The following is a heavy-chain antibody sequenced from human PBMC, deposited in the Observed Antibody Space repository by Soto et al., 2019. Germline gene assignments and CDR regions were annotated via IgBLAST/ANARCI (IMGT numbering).Heavy chain of an antibody. CDR1: GFTFSSYG. Sequence: QVQLVESGGGVVQPGRSLRLSCAASGFTFSSYGMHWVRQAPGKGLEWVAVIWYDGSNKYYADSVKGRFTISRDNSKNTLYLQMNSLRAEDTAVYYCARDHHYYYGSGSSRNTPKPYYDYGMDVWGQGTTVTVSS. J-gene: IGHJ6*02. D-gene: IGHD3-10*01. V-gene: IGHV3-33*01. CDR3: ARDHHYYYGSGSSRNTPKPYYDYGMDV. CDR2: IWYDGSNK.